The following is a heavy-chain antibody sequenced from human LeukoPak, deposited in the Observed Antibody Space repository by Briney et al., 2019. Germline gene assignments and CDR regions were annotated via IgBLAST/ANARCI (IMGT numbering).Heavy chain of an antibody. CDR3: AREERDGYNYYWYFDL. CDR1: GFTSSTYT. V-gene: IGHV3-21*01. Sequence: GGSLRLSCEVSGFTSSTYTMNWVRQAPGRGLEWVSSISSSGLYIYYADSVKGRFTISRDNAKNSLYLQMSSLRAEDTAVYYCAREERDGYNYYWYFDLWGRGTLVTVSS. J-gene: IGHJ2*01. CDR2: ISSSGLYI. D-gene: IGHD5-24*01.